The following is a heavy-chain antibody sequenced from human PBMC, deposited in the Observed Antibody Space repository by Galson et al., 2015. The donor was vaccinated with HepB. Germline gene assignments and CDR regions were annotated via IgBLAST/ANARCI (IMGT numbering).Heavy chain of an antibody. CDR3: ARDKGRDGYNFSDY. Sequence: SVKVSCKASGGTFSSYTISWVRQAPGQGLEWMGRIIPILGIANYAQEFQGRVTITADKSTSTAYMELSSLRSEDTAVYYCARDKGRDGYNFSDYWGQGTLVTVSS. V-gene: IGHV1-69*04. D-gene: IGHD5-24*01. CDR2: IIPILGIA. J-gene: IGHJ4*02. CDR1: GGTFSSYT.